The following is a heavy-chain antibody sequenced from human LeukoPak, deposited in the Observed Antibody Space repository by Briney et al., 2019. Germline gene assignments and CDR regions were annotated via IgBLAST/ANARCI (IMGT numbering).Heavy chain of an antibody. CDR1: GGSISSSSYY. CDR3: ARVDIVVVPAAAFDI. V-gene: IGHV4-39*07. D-gene: IGHD2-2*01. J-gene: IGHJ3*02. CDR2: IYYSGST. Sequence: PSETLSLTCTVSGGSISSSSYYWGWIRQPPGKGLEWIGSIYYSGSTYYNPSLKSRVTISVDTSKNQFSLKLSSVTAADTAVYYCARVDIVVVPAAAFDIWGQGTMVTVSS.